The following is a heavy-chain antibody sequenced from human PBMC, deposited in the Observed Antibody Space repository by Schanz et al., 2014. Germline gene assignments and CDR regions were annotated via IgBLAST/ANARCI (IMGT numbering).Heavy chain of an antibody. CDR3: AKDAENTAMITDYFDY. Sequence: EVQLVQSGGGLVQPGGSLRLSCAASGFTFSSHWMHWVRQDPGKGLVWVARINSVGSNTDYADSVTGRFTISRDNAKNSLYLQMNSLRAEDTAVYYCAKDAENTAMITDYFDYWGQGTLXTVSS. CDR1: GFTFSSHW. CDR2: INSVGSNT. J-gene: IGHJ4*02. V-gene: IGHV3-74*01. D-gene: IGHD5-18*01.